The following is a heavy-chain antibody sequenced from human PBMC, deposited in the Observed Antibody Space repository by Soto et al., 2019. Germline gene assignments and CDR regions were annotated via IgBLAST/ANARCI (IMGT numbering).Heavy chain of an antibody. CDR1: GGSFSGYY. D-gene: IGHD6-13*01. Sequence: QVQLQQWGAGLLKPSETLSLTCAVYGGSFSGYYWSWIRQPPGKGLEWIGEINHSGSTNYNPSLKSRVTISVDTSKNQFSLKLSSVTAADTAVYYCARVLAAGPRFDYWGQGTLVTVSS. J-gene: IGHJ4*02. CDR2: INHSGST. CDR3: ARVLAAGPRFDY. V-gene: IGHV4-34*01.